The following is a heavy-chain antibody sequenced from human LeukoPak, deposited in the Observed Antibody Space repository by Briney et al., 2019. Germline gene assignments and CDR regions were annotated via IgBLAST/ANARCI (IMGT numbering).Heavy chain of an antibody. V-gene: IGHV3-7*01. D-gene: IGHD5-18*01. CDR2: IKEDGSDK. J-gene: IGHJ4*02. CDR1: GFTFNSYS. CDR3: ARDVGYFRFDY. Sequence: GGSLRLSCAASGFTFNSYSMNWVRQAPGKGLEWVANIKEDGSDKYYVDSVKGRFTISRDNAKNSLYLQMNNLRAEDTAVYYCARDVGYFRFDYWGQGTLVTVSS.